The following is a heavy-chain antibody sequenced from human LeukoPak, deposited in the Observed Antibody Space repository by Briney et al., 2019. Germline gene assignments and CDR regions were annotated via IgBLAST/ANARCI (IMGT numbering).Heavy chain of an antibody. CDR2: TRYDGSNK. V-gene: IGHV3-33*06. Sequence: TGGSLRLSCAASGFTFSSYAMHWVRQAPGKGLEWVAVTRYDGSNKYYADSVKGRFTISRDNSKNTLYLQMNSLRAEGTDVYYCAKEYGVGATGYMDVWGKGTTVTVSS. CDR3: AKEYGVGATGYMDV. J-gene: IGHJ6*03. D-gene: IGHD1-26*01. CDR1: GFTFSSYA.